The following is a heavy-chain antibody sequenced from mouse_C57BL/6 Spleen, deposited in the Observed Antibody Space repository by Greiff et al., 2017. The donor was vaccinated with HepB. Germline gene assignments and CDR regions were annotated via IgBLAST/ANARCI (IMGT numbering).Heavy chain of an antibody. V-gene: IGHV2-9-1*01. J-gene: IGHJ4*01. Sequence: VKLVESGPGLVAPSQSLSITCTVSGFSLTSYAISWVRQPPGKGLEWLGVIWTGGGTNYNSALKSRLSISKDNSKSQVFLKMNSLQTDDTARYYCARILITTVVATDYYAMDYWGQGTSVTVSS. CDR1: GFSLTSYA. D-gene: IGHD1-1*01. CDR2: IWTGGGT. CDR3: ARILITTVVATDYYAMDY.